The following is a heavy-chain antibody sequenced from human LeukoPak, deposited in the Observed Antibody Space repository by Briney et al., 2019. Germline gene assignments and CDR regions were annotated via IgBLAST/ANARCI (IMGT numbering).Heavy chain of an antibody. J-gene: IGHJ4*02. Sequence: GGSLRLSCAASGFTISSYWRSWVRQAPGKGLEWVANIKQDGSEKYYADSVKGRFTITRDNAKNSLYLQMTSLRAEDTSVYYCGRDASPDSSWYRWGQGTLVTVSS. CDR2: IKQDGSEK. D-gene: IGHD6-13*01. V-gene: IGHV3-7*04. CDR3: GRDASPDSSWYR. CDR1: GFTISSYW.